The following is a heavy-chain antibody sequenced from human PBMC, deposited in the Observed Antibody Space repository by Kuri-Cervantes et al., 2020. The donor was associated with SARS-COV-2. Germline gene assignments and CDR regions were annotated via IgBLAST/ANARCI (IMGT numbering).Heavy chain of an antibody. Sequence: SETLSLTCGVSGDSIGSSVWWSWIRQPPGKGLEWIGQMYLPGIANYNPSLRGRATISGDKSQSQISLKLISLTAADTAVYYCARNWGFGFDVWGQGIMVTVSS. V-gene: IGHV4-4*02. CDR1: GDSIGSSVW. CDR3: ARNWGFGFDV. D-gene: IGHD3-16*01. CDR2: MYLPGIA. J-gene: IGHJ3*01.